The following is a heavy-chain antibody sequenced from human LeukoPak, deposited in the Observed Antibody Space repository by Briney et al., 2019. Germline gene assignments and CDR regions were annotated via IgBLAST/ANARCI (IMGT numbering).Heavy chain of an antibody. V-gene: IGHV3-21*01. D-gene: IGHD5-12*01. CDR1: EFTFSSYS. Sequence: GGSLRLSCAASEFTFSSYSMNWVRQAPGKGLEWVSSISSRSSFIYYADSVKGRFTISRDNAKNSLYLQMNSLRAEDTAVYYCARDGYSGNDGLWGQGTLVTVSS. J-gene: IGHJ4*02. CDR2: ISSRSSFI. CDR3: ARDGYSGNDGL.